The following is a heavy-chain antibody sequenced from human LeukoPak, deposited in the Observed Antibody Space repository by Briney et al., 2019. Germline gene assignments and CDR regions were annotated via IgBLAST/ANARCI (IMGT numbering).Heavy chain of an antibody. Sequence: GGSLRLFCAASGFTFSTYWMHWVRQGSGKGLVWASRINSEGSSTSYADSVKGRFTISRDNAKNTLYLQMNSLRAEDTAVYYCARDPFDYWGQGTLVTVSS. J-gene: IGHJ4*02. CDR3: ARDPFDY. CDR1: GFTFSTYW. V-gene: IGHV3-74*01. CDR2: INSEGSST.